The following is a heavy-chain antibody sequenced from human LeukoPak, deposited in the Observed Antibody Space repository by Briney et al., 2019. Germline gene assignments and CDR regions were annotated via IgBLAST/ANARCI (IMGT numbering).Heavy chain of an antibody. D-gene: IGHD2-2*01. CDR2: IYTSGST. V-gene: IGHV4-4*07. CDR1: GGSISSYY. Sequence: SETLSLTCTVSGGSISSYYWSWIRQPAGKGLEWIGRIYTSGSTNYNPSLKSRVTMSVDTSKNQFSLKLSSVTAADTAVYYCAREGYCSSTSCSTYYYYMDVWGKGTTVTVSS. J-gene: IGHJ6*03. CDR3: AREGYCSSTSCSTYYYYMDV.